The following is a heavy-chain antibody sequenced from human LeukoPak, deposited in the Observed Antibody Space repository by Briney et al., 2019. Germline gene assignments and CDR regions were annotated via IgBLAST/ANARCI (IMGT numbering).Heavy chain of an antibody. D-gene: IGHD2-21*02. Sequence: PSETLSLTCTVSGDSVSSSTYYWDWIRQPPGKGLEWIGNICYSVSTYYNPSLRSRATMSVDTSKNQFSLRLSSVTAADTAVYYCARHVSTSSCGADCYSGGMDVWGQGTTVTVSS. V-gene: IGHV4-39*01. CDR2: ICYSVST. CDR1: GDSVSSSTYY. J-gene: IGHJ6*02. CDR3: ARHVSTSSCGADCYSGGMDV.